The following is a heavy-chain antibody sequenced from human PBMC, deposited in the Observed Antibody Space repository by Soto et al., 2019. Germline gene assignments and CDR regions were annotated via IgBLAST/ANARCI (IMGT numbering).Heavy chain of an antibody. Sequence: HVQLVQSEAEVKKPGASVQVSCKASGYSFTNYSMHWVRQVPGKGPEWMGKINPTIGSTSYAQKLTDKVTMARDMSRNKLYITWRRLTSEDTAVYYCANDGTQYWPGYYVDYWGQGTLVIVSS. V-gene: IGHV1-46*01. CDR1: GYSFTNYS. J-gene: IGHJ4*02. CDR3: ANDGTQYWPGYYVDY. CDR2: INPTIGST. D-gene: IGHD2-8*02.